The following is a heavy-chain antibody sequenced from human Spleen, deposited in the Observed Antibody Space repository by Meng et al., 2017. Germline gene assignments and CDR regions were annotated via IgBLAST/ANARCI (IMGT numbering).Heavy chain of an antibody. V-gene: IGHV4-34*01. CDR1: GGSFSGYY. D-gene: IGHD6-19*01. Sequence: GSLRLSCAVYGGSFSGYYWSWIRQPPGKGLEWIGEINHSGSTNYNPSLKSRVTMSVDTSKNQISLKLSSVTAADTAVYYCASTYSSGWVEYFQYWGQGTLVTVSS. CDR2: INHSGST. CDR3: ASTYSSGWVEYFQY. J-gene: IGHJ1*01.